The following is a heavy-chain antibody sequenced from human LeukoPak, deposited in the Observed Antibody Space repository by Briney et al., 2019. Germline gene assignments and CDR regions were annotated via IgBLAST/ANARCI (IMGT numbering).Heavy chain of an antibody. V-gene: IGHV4-31*03. J-gene: IGHJ4*02. CDR1: GGSISSDDYY. D-gene: IGHD5-18*01. CDR3: AIAYTAMVPYYFDY. Sequence: SETLSLTCTVSGGSISSDDYYWSWIRQHPGKGLEWIVYIYYSGSTYYNPSLKSRVTMSVDTSKNQFSLKLSSVTAADTAVYYCAIAYTAMVPYYFDYWGQGTLVTVSS. CDR2: IYYSGST.